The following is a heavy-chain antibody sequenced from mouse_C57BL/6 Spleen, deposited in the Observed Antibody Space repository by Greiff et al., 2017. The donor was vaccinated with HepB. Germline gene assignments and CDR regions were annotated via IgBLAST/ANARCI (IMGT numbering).Heavy chain of an antibody. CDR2: INPGSGGT. CDR1: GYAFTNYL. CDR3: ARGYGDWYFDV. Sequence: VQLQQSGAELVRPGTSVKVSCKASGYAFTNYLIEWVKQRPGQGLEWIGVINPGSGGTNYNEKFKGKATLTADKSSSTAYMQLSSLTSEDSAVYFCARGYGDWYFDVWGTGTTVTVSS. J-gene: IGHJ1*03. V-gene: IGHV1-54*01. D-gene: IGHD1-1*02.